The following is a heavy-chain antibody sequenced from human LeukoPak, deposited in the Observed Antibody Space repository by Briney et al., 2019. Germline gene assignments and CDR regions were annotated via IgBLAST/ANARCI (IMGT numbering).Heavy chain of an antibody. CDR1: GFTFSSYG. CDR2: IRYDGSNK. D-gene: IGHD6-13*01. CDR3: AKAVAAAGTLDY. Sequence: GGSLRLSCAASGFTFSSYGMHWVRQAPGKGLGWVAFIRYDGSNKYYADSVKGRFTISRDNSKNTLYLQMNSLRAEDTAVYYCAKAVAAAGTLDYWGQGTLVTVSS. J-gene: IGHJ4*02. V-gene: IGHV3-30*02.